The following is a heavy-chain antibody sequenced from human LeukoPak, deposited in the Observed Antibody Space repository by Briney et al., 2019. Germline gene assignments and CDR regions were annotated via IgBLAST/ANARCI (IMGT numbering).Heavy chain of an antibody. CDR3: ARGRMGYYYGSGSYHIDY. Sequence: SETLSLTCTVSGGSISSYYWSWIRQPAGKGLEWIGRIYTSGSTNYNPSLKSRVTISVDTSKNQFSLKLSSVTAADTAVYYCARGRMGYYYGSGSYHIDYWGQGTLVTVSS. J-gene: IGHJ4*02. V-gene: IGHV4-4*07. CDR2: IYTSGST. D-gene: IGHD3-10*01. CDR1: GGSISSYY.